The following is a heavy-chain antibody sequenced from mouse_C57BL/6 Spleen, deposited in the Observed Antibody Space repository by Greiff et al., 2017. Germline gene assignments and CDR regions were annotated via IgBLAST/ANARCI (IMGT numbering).Heavy chain of an antibody. CDR1: GYAFSSYW. CDR3: ARGYYYGSSPRFAY. D-gene: IGHD1-1*01. Sequence: VKLMESGAELVKPGASVKISCKASGYAFSSYWMNWVKQRPGKGLEWIGQIYPGDGDTNYNGKFKGKATLTADKSSSTAYMQLSSLTSEDSAVYFCARGYYYGSSPRFAYWGQGTLVTVSA. J-gene: IGHJ3*01. V-gene: IGHV1-80*01. CDR2: IYPGDGDT.